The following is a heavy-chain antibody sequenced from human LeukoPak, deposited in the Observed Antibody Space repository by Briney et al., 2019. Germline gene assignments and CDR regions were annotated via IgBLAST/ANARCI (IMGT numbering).Heavy chain of an antibody. J-gene: IGHJ4*02. CDR2: IYYSGAT. Sequence: SETLSLTCTVSGGSISNYYWSWIRQPPGEGLEWIGHIYYSGATKYNPSLKGRITISVDTSKNQFSLMLSSVTAADTAVYYCARFGITVVRGGQYYFDCWGQGTLVTVSS. D-gene: IGHD3-10*01. V-gene: IGHV4-59*08. CDR3: ARFGITVVRGGQYYFDC. CDR1: GGSISNYY.